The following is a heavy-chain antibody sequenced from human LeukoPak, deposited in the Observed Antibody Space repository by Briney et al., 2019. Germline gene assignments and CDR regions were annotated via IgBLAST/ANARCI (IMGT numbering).Heavy chain of an antibody. Sequence: ASVKVSCTASGYAFTNYGISWVRQAPGQGLEWMGRIHIYRGNTNYAQKFQGRVTMTTDTSTSTVYMEVRGLRSDDTAMYYCARDVGITVADSFDPWGQGTLVTVSS. D-gene: IGHD6-13*01. CDR3: ARDVGITVADSFDP. CDR1: GYAFTNYG. V-gene: IGHV1-18*01. J-gene: IGHJ5*02. CDR2: IHIYRGNT.